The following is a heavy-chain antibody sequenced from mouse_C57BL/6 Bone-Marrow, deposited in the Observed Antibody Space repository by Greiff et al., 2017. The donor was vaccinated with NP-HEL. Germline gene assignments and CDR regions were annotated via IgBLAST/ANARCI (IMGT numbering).Heavy chain of an antibody. J-gene: IGHJ2*01. Sequence: QVQLKESGAELVRPGTSVKMSCKASGYTFTNYWIGWAKQRPGHGLEWIGDIYPGGGYTNYNEKFKGKATLTADKSSSTAYMQFSSLTSEDSAIYYCARRFTTVVAFPYYFDYWGQGTTLTVSS. D-gene: IGHD1-1*01. CDR1: GYTFTNYW. V-gene: IGHV1-63*01. CDR3: ARRFTTVVAFPYYFDY. CDR2: IYPGGGYT.